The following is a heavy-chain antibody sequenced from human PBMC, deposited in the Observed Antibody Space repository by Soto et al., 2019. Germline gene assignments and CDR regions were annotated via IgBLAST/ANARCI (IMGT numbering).Heavy chain of an antibody. CDR2: INHSGST. D-gene: IGHD3-22*01. CDR1: GGSFSGYD. CDR3: ARGHVSQWLLFGP. Sequence: SETLSLTCAVYGGSFSGYDWSWIRQPQGKGLEWIGEINHSGSTNYNPSLKSRVTISVDTSKNQFSLKLSSVTAADTAVYYCARGHVSQWLLFGPWGQGTLLTGSS. J-gene: IGHJ5*02. V-gene: IGHV4-34*01.